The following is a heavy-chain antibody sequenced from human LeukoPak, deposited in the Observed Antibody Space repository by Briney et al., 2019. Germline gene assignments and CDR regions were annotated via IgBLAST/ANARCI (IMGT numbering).Heavy chain of an antibody. J-gene: IGHJ2*01. D-gene: IGHD3-10*01. CDR1: GYTFTGYY. Sequence: GASVKVSCKTSGYTFTGYYMHWVRQAPGQGLEWMGWINPNSGGTNYAQKFQGWVTMTRDTSISTAYMELSRLRSDDTAVYYCARGQGSGSYYKGWYFDLWGRGTLVTVSS. CDR3: ARGQGSGSYYKGWYFDL. V-gene: IGHV1-2*04. CDR2: INPNSGGT.